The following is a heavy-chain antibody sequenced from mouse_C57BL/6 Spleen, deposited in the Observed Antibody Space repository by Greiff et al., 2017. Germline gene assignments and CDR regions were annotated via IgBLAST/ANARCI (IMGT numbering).Heavy chain of an antibody. CDR3: ASFYYGSLRAMDY. V-gene: IGHV14-3*01. CDR1: GFNIKNTY. Sequence: VQLKQSVAELVRPGASVKLSCTASGFNIKNTYMHWVKQRPEQGLEWIGRIDPANGNTKYAPKFQGKATITADTSSNTAYLQLSSLTSEDTAIXYCASFYYGSLRAMDYWGQGTSVTVSS. D-gene: IGHD1-1*01. CDR2: IDPANGNT. J-gene: IGHJ4*01.